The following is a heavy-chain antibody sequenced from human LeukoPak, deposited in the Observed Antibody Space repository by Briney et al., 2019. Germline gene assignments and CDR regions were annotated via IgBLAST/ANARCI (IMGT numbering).Heavy chain of an antibody. CDR3: ASLERWLQF. V-gene: IGHV3-48*01. D-gene: IGHD5-24*01. CDR1: GFTFSSYS. Sequence: GGSLRLSCVASGFTFSSYSMNWVRQAPGKGPEWVSYISGRSTTIYYADSVKGRFTVSRDNSKNTLYLQMNSLRAEDTAVYYCASLERWLQFWGQGTLVTVSS. CDR2: ISGRSTTI. J-gene: IGHJ4*02.